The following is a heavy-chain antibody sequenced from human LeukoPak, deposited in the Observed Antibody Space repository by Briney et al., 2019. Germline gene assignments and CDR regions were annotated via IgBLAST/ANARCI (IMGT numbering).Heavy chain of an antibody. D-gene: IGHD6-6*01. CDR2: TNKSGST. CDR1: GGSFNGYY. J-gene: IGHJ4*02. CDR3: ARNSAYSTSSGFNS. Sequence: SETLSLTCAVYGGSFNGYYWTWIRQPPGKGLEWIGETNKSGSTNYNPSLKSRVTMSIDTSKNQISLRLTSVTAADTAVYYCARNSAYSTSSGFNSWGQGTLVTVSS. V-gene: IGHV4-34*01.